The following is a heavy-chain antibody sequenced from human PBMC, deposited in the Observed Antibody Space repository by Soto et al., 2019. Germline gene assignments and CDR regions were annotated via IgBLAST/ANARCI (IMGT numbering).Heavy chain of an antibody. D-gene: IGHD2-2*01. J-gene: IGHJ4*02. V-gene: IGHV3-23*01. CDR3: AKDVGVSLQLLRFDT. CDR2: ITGSGAST. Sequence: GGSLRLPCAASGFTFGNYAMNWVRQAPGKGLEWVSIITGSGASTSYAASVKGRFTISRDNPKNMVYLQMNGLRAEDTAIYYCAKDVGVSLQLLRFDTWGQGTLVT. CDR1: GFTFGNYA.